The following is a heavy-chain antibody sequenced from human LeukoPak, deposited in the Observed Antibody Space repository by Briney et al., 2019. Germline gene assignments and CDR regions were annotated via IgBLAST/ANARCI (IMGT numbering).Heavy chain of an antibody. V-gene: IGHV4-61*01. Sequence: SETLSLTCTVSGGSVGSGSYYWSWIRQPPGKGLEWIGYIYYSGSTNYNPSLKSRVTISVDTSKNQFSLKLSSVTAADTAVYYCASIPGIAVAGPGGQGWFDPWGQGTLVTVSS. CDR3: ASIPGIAVAGPGGQGWFDP. J-gene: IGHJ5*02. CDR1: GGSVGSGSYY. D-gene: IGHD6-19*01. CDR2: IYYSGST.